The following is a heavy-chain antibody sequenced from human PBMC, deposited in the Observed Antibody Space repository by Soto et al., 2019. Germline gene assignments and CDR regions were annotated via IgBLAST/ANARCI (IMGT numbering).Heavy chain of an antibody. J-gene: IGHJ4*02. CDR3: ARGPTVTTDY. V-gene: IGHV4-30-4*01. CDR2: IYYSGST. D-gene: IGHD4-17*01. Sequence: SATLSLTCTVSGGSISSRDYYWSWFRQPPGKGLEWIGYIYYSGSTSYNPSLKSRITISVDTSKNQFSLKLSSVTVADTAVYYCARGPTVTTDYWGQGTLVTVSS. CDR1: GGSISSRDYY.